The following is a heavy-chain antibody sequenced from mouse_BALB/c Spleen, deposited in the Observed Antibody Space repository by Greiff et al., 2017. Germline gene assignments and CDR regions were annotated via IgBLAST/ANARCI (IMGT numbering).Heavy chain of an antibody. CDR1: GYSFTSYY. CDR3: ARSGVRRWYFDV. J-gene: IGHJ1*01. CDR2: IDPFNGGT. Sequence: EVKLQQSGPELMKPGASVKISCKASGYSFTSYYMHWVKQSHGKSLEWIGYIDPFNGGTSYNQKFKGKATLTVDKSSSTAYMHLSSLTSEDSAVYYCARSGVRRWYFDVWGAGTTVTVSS. D-gene: IGHD2-14*01. V-gene: IGHV1S135*01.